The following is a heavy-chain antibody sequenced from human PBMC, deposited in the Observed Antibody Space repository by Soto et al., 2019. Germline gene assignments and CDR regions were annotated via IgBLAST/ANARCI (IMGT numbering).Heavy chain of an antibody. CDR3: ARVTSPSYDFWSGDYYYYGMDV. CDR1: GYTFTGYY. V-gene: IGHV1-2*04. J-gene: IGHJ6*02. CDR2: INPNSGGT. D-gene: IGHD3-3*01. Sequence: ASVTVSCKASGYTFTGYYMHWVRQAPGQGLEWMGWINPNSGGTNYAQKFQGWVTMTRDTSISTAYMELSRLRSDDTAVYYCARVTSPSYDFWSGDYYYYGMDVWGQGTTVTVS.